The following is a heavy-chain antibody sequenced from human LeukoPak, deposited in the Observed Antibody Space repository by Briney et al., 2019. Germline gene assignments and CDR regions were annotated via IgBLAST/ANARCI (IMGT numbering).Heavy chain of an antibody. J-gene: IGHJ6*03. V-gene: IGHV3-23*01. CDR1: GFTLSSYD. CDR2: ISGTGGST. CDR3: AKDSLYSGSYSFDYYYYYMDV. D-gene: IGHD1-26*01. Sequence: GGSLRLSCAASGFTLSSYDMTWVRQAPGKGLEWVSGISGTGGSTYYADSVKGRFTISRDNSKNTLYLQMNSLRAEDTAVYYCAKDSLYSGSYSFDYYYYYMDVWGKGTTVTVSS.